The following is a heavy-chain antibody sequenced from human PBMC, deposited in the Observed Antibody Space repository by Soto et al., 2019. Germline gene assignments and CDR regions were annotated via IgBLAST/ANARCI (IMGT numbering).Heavy chain of an antibody. D-gene: IGHD2-15*01. J-gene: IGHJ6*02. V-gene: IGHV1-69*06. CDR2: IIPIFGTA. Sequence: QVQLVQSGAEVKKPGSSVKVSCKASGGTFSSYAISWVRQATGQGLEWMGGIIPIFGTANYAQKFQGRVTITADKSTSTADMELSSLRSEDTAVYYCARGAEYCSGGSCYQALDYYGMDVWGQGTTVTVSS. CDR1: GGTFSSYA. CDR3: ARGAEYCSGGSCYQALDYYGMDV.